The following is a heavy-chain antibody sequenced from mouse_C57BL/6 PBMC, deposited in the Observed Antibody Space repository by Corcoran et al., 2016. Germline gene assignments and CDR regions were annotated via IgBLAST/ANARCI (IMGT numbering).Heavy chain of an antibody. V-gene: IGHV1-26*01. CDR1: GYMFTDYF. CDR3: ARPDNWYFDV. Sequence: VQRQQYGRELVKPGASVQLSCKTSGYMFTDYFINLVKQSHGQSLEWFGDINPNNGGTSYNQKFKGKATFTVDKSSSTAYMELRSLTSEESAVYYCARPDNWYFDVWGTGTTVTVSS. J-gene: IGHJ1*03. CDR2: INPNNGGT.